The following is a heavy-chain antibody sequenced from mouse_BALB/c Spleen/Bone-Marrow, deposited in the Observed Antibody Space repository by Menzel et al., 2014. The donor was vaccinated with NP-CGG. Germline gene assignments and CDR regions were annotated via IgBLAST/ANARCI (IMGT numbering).Heavy chain of an antibody. Sequence: VQLQQSGAELVRPGSSVKISCKASGYAFSSYWMNWVKQRPGQGLEWIGQIYPGDGDTNYNGKFKGKATLTADKSSSTAYMQLSSLTSEDSAVYLCARLGSYRGAMDYWGQGTSVTVSS. J-gene: IGHJ4*01. CDR2: IYPGDGDT. CDR3: ARLGSYRGAMDY. V-gene: IGHV1-80*01. D-gene: IGHD1-1*02. CDR1: GYAFSSYW.